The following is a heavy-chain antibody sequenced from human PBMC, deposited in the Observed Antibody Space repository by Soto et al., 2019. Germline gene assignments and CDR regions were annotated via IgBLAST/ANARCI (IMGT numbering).Heavy chain of an antibody. Sequence: EVPLVESGGGLVQPGGSLRLSCAASGFTFSSYSMNWVRQAPGKGLEWVSYISSSSSTIYYADSVKGRFTISRDNAKNSQYLQMNSLRAEDTAVYYCARHPERIAEIGWFKPWSQGTLVTVTS. V-gene: IGHV3-48*01. D-gene: IGHD6-13*01. CDR1: GFTFSSYS. CDR2: ISSSSSTI. CDR3: ARHPERIAEIGWFKP. J-gene: IGHJ5*02.